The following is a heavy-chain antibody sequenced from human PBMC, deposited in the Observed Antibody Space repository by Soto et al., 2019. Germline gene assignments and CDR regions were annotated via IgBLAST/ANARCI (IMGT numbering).Heavy chain of an antibody. Sequence: ASVKVSCKASGYTFTSYDINWVRQATGQGLEMMGWMNPNSGKTGYAQKFQGRVPVTSKTPISTAYMELSSLRSEEMVVYYCARGREVTSYYYYYYGMDVWGQGTTVTVLL. V-gene: IGHV1-8*01. J-gene: IGHJ6*02. D-gene: IGHD4-17*01. CDR2: MNPNSGKT. CDR3: ARGREVTSYYYYYYGMDV. CDR1: GYTFTSYD.